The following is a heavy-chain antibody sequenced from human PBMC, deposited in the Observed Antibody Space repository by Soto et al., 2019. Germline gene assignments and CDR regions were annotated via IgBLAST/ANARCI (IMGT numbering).Heavy chain of an antibody. CDR3: ARGSIRILNRSPWGMDV. V-gene: IGHV1-2*02. CDR2: INPNSGGT. J-gene: IGHJ6*02. Sequence: GASVKVSCKASGYTFTGYYMHWVRQAPGQGLEWMGWINPNSGGTNYAQKFQGRVTMTRDTSISTAYMELSGLRSDDTAVYYCARGSIRILNRSPWGMDVWGQGTTVTVS. D-gene: IGHD2-15*01. CDR1: GYTFTGYY.